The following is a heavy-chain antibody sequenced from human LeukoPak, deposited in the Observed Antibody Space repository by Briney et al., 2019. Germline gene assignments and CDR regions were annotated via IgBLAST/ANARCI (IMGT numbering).Heavy chain of an antibody. D-gene: IGHD6-19*01. CDR2: VYFTGSS. V-gene: IGHV4-39*01. CDR1: GDSIRSTGHY. CDR3: ARQIGGRLVRGFDF. Sequence: PSETLSLTXTVSGDSIRSTGHYWGWIRQPPGKGLEWIGSVYFTGSSFYNPSLKSRVTISVDTSKNQFSLNVASVTAADTAAYYCARQIGGRLVRGFDFWGQGSLVTVSS. J-gene: IGHJ4*02.